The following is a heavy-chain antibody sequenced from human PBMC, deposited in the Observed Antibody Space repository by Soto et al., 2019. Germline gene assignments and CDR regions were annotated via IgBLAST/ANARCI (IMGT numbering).Heavy chain of an antibody. CDR1: GGAFSSYA. CDR2: IIPIFGTA. CDR3: ARAEVEMSNPLYYYGMDV. D-gene: IGHD2-21*01. J-gene: IGHJ6*02. V-gene: IGHV1-69*06. Sequence: GASVKVSCKASGGAFSSYAISWVRQAPGQGLVWMGGIIPIFGTANYAQKFQGRVTITADKSTSTAYMELSSLRSEDTAVYYCARAEVEMSNPLYYYGMDVWGQGTTVTVSS.